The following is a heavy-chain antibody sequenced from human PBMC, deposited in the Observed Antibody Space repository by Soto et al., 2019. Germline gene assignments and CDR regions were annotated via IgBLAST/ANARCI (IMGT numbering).Heavy chain of an antibody. CDR2: ISADNGNT. Sequence: QVQLVQSGAEVKKPGASVKVSCKASGYTFTSYGISWVRQAPGQGLEWMGWISADNGNTNYAQKLQGRVTMTTDTTTSTADMERRSLRSDDTAVYYCARVALAGGGMPQHWLDPWGQGTLVTFS. J-gene: IGHJ5*02. CDR1: GYTFTSYG. V-gene: IGHV1-18*01. CDR3: ARVALAGGGMPQHWLDP. D-gene: IGHD2-15*01.